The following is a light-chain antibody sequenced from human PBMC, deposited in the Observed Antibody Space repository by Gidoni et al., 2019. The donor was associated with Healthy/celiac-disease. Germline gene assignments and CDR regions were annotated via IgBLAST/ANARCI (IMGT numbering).Light chain of an antibody. J-gene: IGLJ2*01. CDR2: GNS. CDR3: QSYDSSLSVL. CDR1: SSSIGAGYD. V-gene: IGLV1-40*01. Sequence: QSVLTQPPSVSGAPGQRVTISCTGSSSSIGAGYDVHWYQQLPGTAPKLLIYGNSNRPSGVPDRCSGSKSGTSASLAITGLQAEDEADYDCQSYDSSLSVLFGGGTKLTVL.